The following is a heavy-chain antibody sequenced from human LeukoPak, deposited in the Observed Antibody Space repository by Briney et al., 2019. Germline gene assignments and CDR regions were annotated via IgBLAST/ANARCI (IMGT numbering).Heavy chain of an antibody. CDR1: GYTFTSYY. CDR2: INPSGGST. Sequence: ASVKVSCKASGYTFTSYYMHWVRQAPGQGLEWMGIINPSGGSTSYAQKFQGRVTITNDMSTRTVYMELSSLRSEDTAVYYCARDHGESSGSSSWGKGTRVTVSS. J-gene: IGHJ4*02. V-gene: IGHV1-46*01. CDR3: ARDHGESSGSSS. D-gene: IGHD3-22*01.